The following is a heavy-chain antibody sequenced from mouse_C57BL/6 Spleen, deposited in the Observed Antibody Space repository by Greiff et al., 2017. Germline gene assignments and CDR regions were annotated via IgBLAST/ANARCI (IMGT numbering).Heavy chain of an antibody. V-gene: IGHV1-4*01. CDR3: ARFGYYSGDAMDY. D-gene: IGHD2-3*01. CDR2: INPSSGYT. CDR1: GYTFTSYT. Sequence: QVQLQQSGAELARPGASVKMSCKASGYTFTSYTMHWVKQRPGQGLEWIGYINPSSGYTTYNQKFKDKATLTAAQSSSTAYMQLSSLTSEHSAVXTCARFGYYSGDAMDYWGQGTSVTVSS. J-gene: IGHJ4*01.